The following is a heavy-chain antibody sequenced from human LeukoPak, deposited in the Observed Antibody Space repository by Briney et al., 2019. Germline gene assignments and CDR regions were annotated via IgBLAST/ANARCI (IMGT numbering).Heavy chain of an antibody. Sequence: SQTLSLTCAISGDSVSSNNSAWNWLRQSPSRGLEWLGRTYYRSKWYNDYAVSVKSRISINPDTSKNQFSLQLNSVTPEDTAVYYCARDQGAANRWGQGTLVTVSS. CDR1: GDSVSSNNSA. CDR2: TYYRSKWYN. J-gene: IGHJ5*02. V-gene: IGHV6-1*01. D-gene: IGHD1-26*01. CDR3: ARDQGAANR.